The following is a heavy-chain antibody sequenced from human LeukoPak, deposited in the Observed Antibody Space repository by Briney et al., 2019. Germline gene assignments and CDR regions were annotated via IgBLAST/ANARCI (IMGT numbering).Heavy chain of an antibody. CDR2: IYFSGTT. V-gene: IGHV4-39*01. CDR1: GDSISSSSYY. J-gene: IGHJ4*02. Sequence: PSETLSLTCTVSGDSISSSSYYWGWIRQSPGKGLEWIGSIYFSGTTYYNPSLKSRVTMSADTSKNQFSLKLNSVTAADTAVFYCARHSSAYNYGHRPFDYWGRGTLVTVSS. CDR3: ARHSSAYNYGHRPFDY. D-gene: IGHD5-24*01.